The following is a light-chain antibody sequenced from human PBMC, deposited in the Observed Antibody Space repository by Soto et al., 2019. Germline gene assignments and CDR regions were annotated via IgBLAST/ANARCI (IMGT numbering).Light chain of an antibody. V-gene: IGLV2-14*01. Sequence: QSALTQPASVSGSPGQSITISCTGTSSDVGLYNFVSWYQQHPGKAPKLMIYDVSSRPSGVSNRFSGSKSDNTASLTISGLQAEDEADYYCSSYTSSSTVVFGGGTKVTVL. CDR2: DVS. CDR3: SSYTSSSTVV. J-gene: IGLJ2*01. CDR1: SSDVGLYNF.